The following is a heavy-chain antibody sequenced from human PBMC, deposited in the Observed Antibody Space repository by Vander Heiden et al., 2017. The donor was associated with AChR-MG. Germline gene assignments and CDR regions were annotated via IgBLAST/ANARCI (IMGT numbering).Heavy chain of an antibody. J-gene: IGHJ5*02. Sequence: QVQLVESGGGLVKPGGSLRLSCAASGFTFSDYYMSWIRQAPGKGLEWVSYISSSSGYTNYADSVKGRFTISRDNAKNSLYLQMNSLRAEDTAVYYCARGSKETVTTIRNWFDPWGQGTLVTVSS. CDR2: ISSSSGYT. D-gene: IGHD4-4*01. CDR3: ARGSKETVTTIRNWFDP. CDR1: GFTFSDYY. V-gene: IGHV3-11*06.